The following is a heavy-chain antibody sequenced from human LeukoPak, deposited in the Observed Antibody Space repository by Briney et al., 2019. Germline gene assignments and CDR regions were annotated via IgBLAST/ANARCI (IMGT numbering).Heavy chain of an antibody. CDR3: VCLGLLPSYGMAV. CDR2: INSDGSDT. Sequence: GGSLRLSCAASGFAFSNYFMHWVRQAPGKGLVWISRINSDGSDTNYADSVKGRFTISRDNAKNTLYLQMNSLRAEDTAMYYCVCLGLLPSYGMAVWGQGTTVTVSS. J-gene: IGHJ6*02. V-gene: IGHV3-74*01. D-gene: IGHD2/OR15-2a*01. CDR1: GFAFSNYF.